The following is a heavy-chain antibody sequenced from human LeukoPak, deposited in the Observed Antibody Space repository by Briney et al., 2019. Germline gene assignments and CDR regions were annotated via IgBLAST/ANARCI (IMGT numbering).Heavy chain of an antibody. CDR3: ARDSLGSLEY. D-gene: IGHD3-16*01. CDR2: ISAYNGNT. J-gene: IGHJ4*02. CDR1: GYTFTNYG. Sequence: ASVKVSCKASGYTFTNYGINWLRQAPEQGLEWMGWISAYNGNTNYAQRLQGRVTMTTDTSTSTAYMELRSLRSDDTAVYYCARDSLGSLEYWGQGTLVTVSS. V-gene: IGHV1-18*01.